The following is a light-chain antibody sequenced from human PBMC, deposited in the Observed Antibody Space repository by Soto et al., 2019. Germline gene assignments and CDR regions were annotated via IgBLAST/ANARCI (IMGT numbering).Light chain of an antibody. Sequence: EIVLTQSPATLSLSPGERATLSCRASQSVSRYLAWYQQKPGQAPRLLMYETSTRATGIPARFSGSGSETDFTLTISSLEPEDFGVYYCLHRMNWPLTFGQGTRLEIK. CDR1: QSVSRY. J-gene: IGKJ5*01. CDR3: LHRMNWPLT. CDR2: ETS. V-gene: IGKV3-11*01.